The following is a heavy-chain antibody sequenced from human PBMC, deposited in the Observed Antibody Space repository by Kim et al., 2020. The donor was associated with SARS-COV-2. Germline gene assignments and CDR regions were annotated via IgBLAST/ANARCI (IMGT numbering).Heavy chain of an antibody. V-gene: IGHV4-34*01. CDR3: ARGSAIKQQLVPRYFDY. CDR1: GGSFSGYY. CDR2: INHSGST. D-gene: IGHD6-13*01. J-gene: IGHJ4*02. Sequence: SETLSLTCAVYGGSFSGYYWSWIRQPPGKGLEWIGEINHSGSTNYNPSLKSRVTISVDTSKNQFSLKLSSVTAADTAVYYCARGSAIKQQLVPRYFDYWGQGTLVTVSS.